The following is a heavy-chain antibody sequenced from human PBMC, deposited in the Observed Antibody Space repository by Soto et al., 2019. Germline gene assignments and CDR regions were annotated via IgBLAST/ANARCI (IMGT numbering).Heavy chain of an antibody. V-gene: IGHV4-39*01. CDR2: IYYSGRT. D-gene: IGHD3-10*01. J-gene: IGHJ2*01. CDR1: GGSISSSSYY. Sequence: QLQLQESGPGLAKPSETLYLSCTVCGGSISSSSYYWGWIRQPPGKGLEWIGTIYYSGRTYYNPSLETRVTMSVDTSKNQFSLKLSSVTAADTAVYYCARQGYHGGSGSYYNPMGWYFDLWGRGTLVTVSS. CDR3: ARQGYHGGSGSYYNPMGWYFDL.